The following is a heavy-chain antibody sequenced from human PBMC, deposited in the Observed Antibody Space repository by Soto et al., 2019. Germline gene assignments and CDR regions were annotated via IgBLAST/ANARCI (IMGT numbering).Heavy chain of an antibody. Sequence: GSLRLSCAASGFAFSSYEMNWVRQAPGKGLEWVSYISSSGSTIYYADSVKGRFTISRDNAKNSLYLRMNSLRAEDTAVYYCARVPVYCSGGSCYPQPAYFDYWGQGTLVTVSS. CDR1: GFAFSSYE. J-gene: IGHJ4*02. V-gene: IGHV3-48*03. CDR2: ISSSGSTI. D-gene: IGHD2-15*01. CDR3: ARVPVYCSGGSCYPQPAYFDY.